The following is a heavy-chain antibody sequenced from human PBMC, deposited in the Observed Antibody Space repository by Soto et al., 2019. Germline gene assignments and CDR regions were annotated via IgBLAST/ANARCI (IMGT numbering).Heavy chain of an antibody. CDR1: GDSVSGNSAA. CDR3: ASEFPYYVSSDSYLVY. Sequence: SQTLSLTCAISGDSVSGNSAAWNWIRQSPSRGLEWLGRTYYRSRWYNDYAVSVKSRITVTPDTCKNQFSLHLNSVTPEDTAVYYCASEFPYYVSSDSYLVYWGQGALVTVSS. J-gene: IGHJ4*02. CDR2: TYYRSRWYN. V-gene: IGHV6-1*01. D-gene: IGHD3-16*01.